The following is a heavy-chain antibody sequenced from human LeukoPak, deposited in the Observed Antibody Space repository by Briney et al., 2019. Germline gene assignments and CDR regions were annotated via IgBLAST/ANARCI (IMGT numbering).Heavy chain of an antibody. Sequence: PGRSLRLSCAASGFTFSSYGMHWVRQAPGKGLEWVAVIWYDGSNKYYADSVKGRFTISRDTSKNTLYLQMNSLRAEDTAVYYCAKDRGDSAFDYWGQGTLFTVSS. J-gene: IGHJ4*02. CDR3: AKDRGDSAFDY. V-gene: IGHV3-33*06. CDR2: IWYDGSNK. D-gene: IGHD2-15*01. CDR1: GFTFSSYG.